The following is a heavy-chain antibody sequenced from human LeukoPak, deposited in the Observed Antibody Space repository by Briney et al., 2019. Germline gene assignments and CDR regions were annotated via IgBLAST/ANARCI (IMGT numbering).Heavy chain of an antibody. Sequence: GGSLRLSCAASGFTFSSYAMSWVRQAPGKGLEWVSIIYSGGSTFYADSVKGRFTISRDNSKNTLYLQMNSLRAEDTAVYYCARDRNTDFWSGYYTNYFDYWGQGTLVTVSS. V-gene: IGHV3-66*01. D-gene: IGHD3-3*01. CDR1: GFTFSSYA. J-gene: IGHJ4*02. CDR3: ARDRNTDFWSGYYTNYFDY. CDR2: IYSGGST.